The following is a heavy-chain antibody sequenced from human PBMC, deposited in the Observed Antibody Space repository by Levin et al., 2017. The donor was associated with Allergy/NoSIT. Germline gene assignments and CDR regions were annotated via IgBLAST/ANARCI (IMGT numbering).Heavy chain of an antibody. CDR3: ARDGRDYYDSSGYYYLGL. CDR1: GYTFTSYY. V-gene: IGHV1-46*01. D-gene: IGHD3-22*01. Sequence: ASVKVSCKASGYTFTSYYMHWVRQAPGQGLEWMGIINPSGGSTSYAQKFQGRVTMTRDTSTSTVYMELSSLRSEDTAVYYCARDGRDYYDSSGYYYLGLWGRGTLVTVSS. J-gene: IGHJ2*01. CDR2: INPSGGST.